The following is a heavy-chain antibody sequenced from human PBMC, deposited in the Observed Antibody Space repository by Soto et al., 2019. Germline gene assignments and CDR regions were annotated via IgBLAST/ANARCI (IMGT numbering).Heavy chain of an antibody. CDR2: ISDSGDKT. V-gene: IGHV3-23*01. J-gene: IGHJ4*02. CDR1: GFTFSNYA. D-gene: IGHD2-8*01. Sequence: GGSLRLSCAASGFTFSNYAMSWVRQAPGKGMEWVSGISDSGDKTYYADSVKGRFTISRDNSKNTLYLQMDSLGVDDTAVYYCEWDSWGQGTLVTVSS. CDR3: EWDS.